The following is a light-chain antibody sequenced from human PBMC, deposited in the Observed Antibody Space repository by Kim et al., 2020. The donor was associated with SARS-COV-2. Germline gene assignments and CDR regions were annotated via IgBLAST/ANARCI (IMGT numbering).Light chain of an antibody. V-gene: IGLV2-14*03. J-gene: IGLJ3*02. CDR3: AAWDDSLKQGV. CDR2: DVT. CDR1: SSDVGAYNS. Sequence: QSALTQPASVSGSPGQSITISCTGTSSDVGAYNSVSWYQQHPGKAPKVMIYDVTNRPSGVSNRFSGSKSGNTASLIISGLQAEDEADYYCAAWDDSLKQGVFGGGTQLTVL.